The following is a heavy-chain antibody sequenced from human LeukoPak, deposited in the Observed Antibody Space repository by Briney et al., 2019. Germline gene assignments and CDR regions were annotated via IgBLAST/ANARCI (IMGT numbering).Heavy chain of an antibody. V-gene: IGHV1-46*01. J-gene: IGHJ4*02. Sequence: ASVKVSCKASGYTFTSYYMHWVRQAPGQGLEWMGIINPSGGSTSYAQKFQGRVTMTRDTSTGTVYMELSSLRSEDTAVYYCARDLEEGEYSSSFHPGYWDQGTLVTVSS. CDR1: GYTFTSYY. D-gene: IGHD6-6*01. CDR2: INPSGGST. CDR3: ARDLEEGEYSSSFHPGY.